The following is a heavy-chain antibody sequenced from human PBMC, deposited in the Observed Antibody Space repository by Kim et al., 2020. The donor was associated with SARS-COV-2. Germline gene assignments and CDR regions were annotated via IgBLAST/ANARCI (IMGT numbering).Heavy chain of an antibody. CDR3: ARDTWSHLRGVTYYYYG. D-gene: IGHD3-10*01. CDR2: ISYDGSNK. V-gene: IGHV3-30-3*01. Sequence: GGSLRLYCAASGFTFSSCAMHWVRQAPGKGLEWWAVISYDGSNKNYADSGKGRFTISRDNSKNTLYLQMNSLRGEEKALYYCARDTWSHLRGVTYYYYG. J-gene: IGHJ6*01. CDR1: GFTFSSCA.